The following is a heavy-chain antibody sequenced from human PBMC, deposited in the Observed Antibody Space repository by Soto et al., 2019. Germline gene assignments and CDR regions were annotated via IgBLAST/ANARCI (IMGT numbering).Heavy chain of an antibody. CDR1: GYIFTGYY. J-gene: IGHJ6*02. CDR2: INPNNGDT. V-gene: IGHV1-2*04. Sequence: SVKVSCKASGYIFTGYYMHWVRQAPGQGLEWMGWINPNNGDTKYVQEYQGWVTMTRDTSISTAYMELSRLKSDDTAVYYCARGDNWDVWGQGTTVTVSS. D-gene: IGHD2-21*01. CDR3: ARGDNWDV.